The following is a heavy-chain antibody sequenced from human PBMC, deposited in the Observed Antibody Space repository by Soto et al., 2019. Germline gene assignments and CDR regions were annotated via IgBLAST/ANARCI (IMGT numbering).Heavy chain of an antibody. Sequence: QVQLVQSGAEVRKPGSSVKVSCKASGGTFSRHAISRVRQAPGQGLELMGGIIPIFGTANHAQKFQGRVTIIADESTSTVYMELSSLRSEDTAMYYCARGWGYDSNDYYYAYWGQGTLVIVSS. CDR2: IIPIFGTA. J-gene: IGHJ4*02. CDR1: GGTFSRHA. D-gene: IGHD3-22*01. CDR3: ARGWGYDSNDYYYAY. V-gene: IGHV1-69*01.